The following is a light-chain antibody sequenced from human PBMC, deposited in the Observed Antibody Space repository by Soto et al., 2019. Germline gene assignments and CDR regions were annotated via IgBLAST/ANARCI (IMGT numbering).Light chain of an antibody. CDR2: AAS. J-gene: IGKJ5*01. CDR1: QSISTY. V-gene: IGKV1-39*01. Sequence: DIQLTQSPSPLSASVGDRVAITCLASQSISTYLNWYQQKPGKAPKVLIYAASNLQSGVPPRFSGSGSGTDFTLTISSLQPEDVATYFCQQSYRTPIPFGQGTRLEIK. CDR3: QQSYRTPIP.